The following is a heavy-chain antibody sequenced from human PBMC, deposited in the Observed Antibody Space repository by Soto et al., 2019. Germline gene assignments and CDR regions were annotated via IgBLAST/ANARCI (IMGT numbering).Heavy chain of an antibody. V-gene: IGHV1-8*01. CDR2: MQPSTGRP. CDR1: GYSFTSLD. J-gene: IGHJ4*02. D-gene: IGHD6-19*01. Sequence: QVQLVQSGAEVREPGASVKVSCKASGYSFTSLDINWVRQTAGQGLEWMGWMQPSTGRPGYAQKFQGRVTMTRDTSINTAYMELTTLTSDDTAFYYCARGGSAGVDYWGQGTLVTASS. CDR3: ARGGSAGVDY.